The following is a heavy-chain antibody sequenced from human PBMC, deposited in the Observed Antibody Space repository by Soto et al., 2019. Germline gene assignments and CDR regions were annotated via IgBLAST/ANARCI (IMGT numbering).Heavy chain of an antibody. CDR1: GGSISSYY. J-gene: IGHJ5*02. CDR3: ARVVGQWGKAARPDRWFDP. D-gene: IGHD6-6*01. Sequence: SETLSLTCTVSGGSISSYYWSWIRQPPGKGLEWIGYIYYSGSTNYNPSLKSRVTISVDTSKNQFSLKLSSVTAADTAVYYCARVVGQWGKAARPDRWFDPWGQGTLVTVSS. CDR2: IYYSGST. V-gene: IGHV4-59*01.